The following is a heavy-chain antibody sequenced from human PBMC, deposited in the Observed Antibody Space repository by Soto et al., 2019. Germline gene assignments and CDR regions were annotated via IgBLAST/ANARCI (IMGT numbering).Heavy chain of an antibody. V-gene: IGHV4-31*03. Sequence: QMQLQESGPGLVKPSQTLSLTCSVSDGSISSGGYYWSWIRQHPEKGLEWIGYIYYSGSTNYNPSLKSRVIISVDTSSNRFSLDLRSVTAADTAIYYCARHSASWQWFDYWGQGTLVTVSS. CDR1: DGSISSGGYY. J-gene: IGHJ5*01. CDR2: IYYSGST. CDR3: ARHSASWQWFDY. D-gene: IGHD1-26*01.